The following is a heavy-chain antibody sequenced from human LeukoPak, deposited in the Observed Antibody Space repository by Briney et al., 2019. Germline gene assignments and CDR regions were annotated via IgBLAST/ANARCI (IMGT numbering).Heavy chain of an antibody. CDR3: ARHKGEAVQLWDDFDY. J-gene: IGHJ4*02. CDR1: GDSFTSYW. D-gene: IGHD5-18*01. Sequence: GESLKISCKGSGDSFTSYWIGWVRQMPGKGLEWMGIIYPGDSDTRYSPSFQGQVTISADKSISTAYLQWSSLKASDTAMYYCARHKGEAVQLWDDFDYWGQGTLVTVSS. CDR2: IYPGDSDT. V-gene: IGHV5-51*01.